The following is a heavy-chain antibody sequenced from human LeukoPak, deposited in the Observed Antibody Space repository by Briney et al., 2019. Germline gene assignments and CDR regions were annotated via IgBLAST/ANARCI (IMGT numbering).Heavy chain of an antibody. CDR1: GYTFTSYG. J-gene: IGHJ5*02. CDR3: ARNHYDFWSGVNIWFDP. V-gene: IGHV1-18*01. CDR2: ISAYNGNT. D-gene: IGHD3-3*01. Sequence: ASVKVSFKASGYTFTSYGISWVRQAPGQGLEWMGWISAYNGNTNYAQKLQGRVTMTTDTSTSTAYMELRSLRSDDTAVYYCARNHYDFWSGVNIWFDPWGQGTLVTVSS.